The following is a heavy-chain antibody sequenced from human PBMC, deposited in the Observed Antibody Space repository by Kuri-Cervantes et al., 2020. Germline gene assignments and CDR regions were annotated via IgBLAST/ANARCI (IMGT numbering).Heavy chain of an antibody. D-gene: IGHD2-2*02. Sequence: ESLKISCAVYGGSFSGYYWSWIRQPPGKGLEWIGEINHSGSTNYNPSLKSRVTISVDKSKNQFSLKLSSVTAADTAVYYCARDPVSYCSSTSCYRSSAFDIWGQGTMVTVSS. CDR1: GGSFSGYY. V-gene: IGHV4-34*01. CDR2: INHSGST. CDR3: ARDPVSYCSSTSCYRSSAFDI. J-gene: IGHJ3*02.